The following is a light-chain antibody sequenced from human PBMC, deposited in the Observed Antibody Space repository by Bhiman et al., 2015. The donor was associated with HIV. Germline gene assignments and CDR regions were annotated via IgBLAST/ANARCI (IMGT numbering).Light chain of an antibody. CDR1: SSNIRNNY. V-gene: IGLV1-51*02. CDR3: GTWDSSLSAGV. J-gene: IGLJ3*02. CDR2: ENN. Sequence: QSVLTQPPSVSAAPGQKVTISCSGSSSNIRNNYVSWYRQLPGTAPKLLIYENNKRPSGIPDRFSGSKSGTSATLGITGLQTGDEADYYCGTWDSSLSAGVFGGGTKLTVL.